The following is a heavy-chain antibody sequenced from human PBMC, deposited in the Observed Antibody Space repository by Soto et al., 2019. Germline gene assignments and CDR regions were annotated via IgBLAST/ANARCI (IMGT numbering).Heavy chain of an antibody. CDR1: GYTFTSYG. Sequence: GASVKVSCTASGYTFTSYGISWVRQAPGQGLEWMGWISAYNGNTNYAQKLQGRVTMTTDTSTSTAYMELRSLRSDDTAVYYCARTYYDSSGYSPDFDYWGQGTLVTVSS. J-gene: IGHJ4*02. V-gene: IGHV1-18*01. D-gene: IGHD3-22*01. CDR3: ARTYYDSSGYSPDFDY. CDR2: ISAYNGNT.